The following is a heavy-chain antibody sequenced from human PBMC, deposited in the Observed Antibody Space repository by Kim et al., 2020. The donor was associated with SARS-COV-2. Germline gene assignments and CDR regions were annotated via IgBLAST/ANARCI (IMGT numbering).Heavy chain of an antibody. Sequence: GGSLRLSCAASGFTFSSYAMSWVRQAPGKGLEWVSVIYSGGSSTYYADSVKGRFTISRDNSKNTLYLQMNSLRAEDTAVYYCAKGLATFPSYWGQGTLVTVSS. V-gene: IGHV3-23*03. CDR3: AKGLATFPSY. CDR2: IYSGGSST. J-gene: IGHJ4*02. D-gene: IGHD5-12*01. CDR1: GFTFSSYA.